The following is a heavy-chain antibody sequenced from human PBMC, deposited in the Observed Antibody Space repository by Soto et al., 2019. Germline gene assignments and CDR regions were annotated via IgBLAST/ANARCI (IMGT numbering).Heavy chain of an antibody. V-gene: IGHV1-18*01. J-gene: IGHJ6*02. CDR1: GYTFTSYG. CDR3: AGSPLAAAGHYGMDV. D-gene: IGHD6-13*01. CDR2: ISAYNGNT. Sequence: ASVKVSCKASGYTFTSYGISWVRQAPGQGLEWMGWISAYNGNTNCAQKLQGRVTMTTDTSTSTAYMELRSLRSDDTAVYYCAGSPLAAAGHYGMDVWGQGTTVTVSS.